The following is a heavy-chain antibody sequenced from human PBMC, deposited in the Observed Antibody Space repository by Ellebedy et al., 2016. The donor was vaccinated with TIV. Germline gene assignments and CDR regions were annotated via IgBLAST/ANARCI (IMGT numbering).Heavy chain of an antibody. CDR1: GGSFSTYY. CDR2: IYDSGST. V-gene: IGHV4-59*01. D-gene: IGHD3-10*01. J-gene: IGHJ4*02. Sequence: SETLSLTXAVYGGSFSTYYWTWIRQPPGKGLEWIGYIYDSGSTNYNPSLKSRVTILEDTSKNQFSLKLSSVTAADTAVYFCARAGIYGPFDYWGQGTLVTVSS. CDR3: ARAGIYGPFDY.